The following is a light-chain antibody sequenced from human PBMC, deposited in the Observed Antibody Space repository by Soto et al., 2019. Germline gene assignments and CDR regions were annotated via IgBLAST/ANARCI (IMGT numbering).Light chain of an antibody. CDR1: SSDFGSYKF. J-gene: IGLJ1*01. CDR3: FSFTSTNTHV. CDR2: ETS. Sequence: QAVLTQPASVSGSPGQSVTISGTGTSSDFGSYKFVSWYQHHPGKVPKVIIYETSKRPSGVSDRFSGSKSGNTASLTISGLQAEDEADYYCFSFTSTNTHVFGSGTKVTV. V-gene: IGLV2-23*01.